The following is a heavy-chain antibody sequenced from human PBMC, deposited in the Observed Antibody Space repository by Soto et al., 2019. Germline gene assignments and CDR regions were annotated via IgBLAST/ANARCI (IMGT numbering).Heavy chain of an antibody. CDR3: ARGLGRFGELLSEYFDY. D-gene: IGHD3-10*01. CDR2: IRSKAYGGTT. Sequence: PGGSLRLSCTASGFTFGDYAMSWFRQAPGKGLEWVGFIRSKAYGGTTEYYVDSVKGRFTISRDNAKSSLYLQMNSLRAEDKAVYYCARGLGRFGELLSEYFDYWGQGTLVTVSS. CDR1: GFTFGDYA. J-gene: IGHJ4*02. V-gene: IGHV3-49*03.